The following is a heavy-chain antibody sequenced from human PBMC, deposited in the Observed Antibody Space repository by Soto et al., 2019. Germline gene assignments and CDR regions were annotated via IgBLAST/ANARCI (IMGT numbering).Heavy chain of an antibody. Sequence: PGGSLRLSCAASGFTFSSYSMNWVRQAPGKGLEWVSYISSSSSTIYYADSVKGRFTISRDNAKNSLYLQMNSLRDEDTAVYYCARDAPPTTNNNWFDPWGQGTLVTVSS. CDR3: ARDAPPTTNNNWFDP. CDR2: ISSSSSTI. J-gene: IGHJ5*02. V-gene: IGHV3-48*02. D-gene: IGHD4-17*01. CDR1: GFTFSSYS.